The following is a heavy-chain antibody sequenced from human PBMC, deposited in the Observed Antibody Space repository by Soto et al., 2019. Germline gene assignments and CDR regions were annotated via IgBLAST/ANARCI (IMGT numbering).Heavy chain of an antibody. CDR3: AREVWGPVD. V-gene: IGHV3-23*01. CDR1: GFTFSSYA. CDR2: ISGSGGST. Sequence: GGSLRLSCAASGFTFSSYAMSGVRQAPGKGLEWVSAISGSGGSTYYADSVKGRFTISRDNSKNTLYLQMNSLRVDDTAVYYCAREVWGPVDWGQGTLVTVSS. J-gene: IGHJ4*02. D-gene: IGHD7-27*01.